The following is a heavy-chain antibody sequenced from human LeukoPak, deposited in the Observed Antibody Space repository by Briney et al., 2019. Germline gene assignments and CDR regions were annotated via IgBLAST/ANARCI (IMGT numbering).Heavy chain of an antibody. CDR3: ARRRDFIDY. V-gene: IGHV3-11*01. CDR1: GFTLSDYY. J-gene: IGHJ4*02. D-gene: IGHD3/OR15-3a*01. CDR2: SSSSGSTI. Sequence: GGSLRPSCAASGFTLSDYYMSWIRQAPGKGLEWVSYSSSSGSTIYYADSVKGRFAISRDNAKNSLHLQMNSLRAEDTAVYYCARRRDFIDYWGQGTLVTVSS.